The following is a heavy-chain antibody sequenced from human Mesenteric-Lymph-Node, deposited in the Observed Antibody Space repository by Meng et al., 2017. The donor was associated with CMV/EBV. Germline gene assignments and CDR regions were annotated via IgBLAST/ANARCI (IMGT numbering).Heavy chain of an antibody. CDR1: GYTFNAYA. D-gene: IGHD3-9*01. CDR2: INSANGDT. CDR3: AGSSGAYFDWLPDF. Sequence: CEDSGYTFNAYAVHWVRQAPGQRLQWMGRINSANGDTKYSQKFQDRVTITRDTSATYMELNSLTSEDTAFYYCAGSSGAYFDWLPDFWGQGTLVTVSS. J-gene: IGHJ4*02. V-gene: IGHV1-3*01.